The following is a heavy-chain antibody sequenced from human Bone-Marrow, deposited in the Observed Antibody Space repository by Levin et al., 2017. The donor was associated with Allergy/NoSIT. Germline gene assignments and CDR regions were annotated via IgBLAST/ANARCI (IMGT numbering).Heavy chain of an antibody. CDR2: IYYIGQT. J-gene: IGHJ4*02. D-gene: IGHD1-14*01. V-gene: IGHV4-39*07. CDR3: AREGTPQSWDY. Sequence: SETLSLTCTVSGGSINRSPYYWVWIRQSPGKGLEWIGSIYYIGQTYYNPSLKSRVTISVDTFKNQFSLKLGSVTAAETASYYCAREGTPQSWDYWGQGTLVSVSS. CDR1: GGSINRSPYY.